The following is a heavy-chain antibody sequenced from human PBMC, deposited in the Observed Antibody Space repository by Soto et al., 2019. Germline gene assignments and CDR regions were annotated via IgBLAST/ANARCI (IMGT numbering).Heavy chain of an antibody. J-gene: IGHJ6*02. CDR2: IYYSGST. V-gene: IGHV4-39*01. D-gene: IGHD5-12*01. CDR1: GGSISSSSYY. CDR3: ARLLRHDDYCMDV. Sequence: QLQLQESGPGLVKPSETLSLTCTVSGGSISSSSYYWGWIRQPPGKGLEWIGSIYYSGSTHYNPSLPRRATISVDTSKNQFSLTRGSVTAADPAVYYWARLLRHDDYCMDVWGQGTTVTVSS.